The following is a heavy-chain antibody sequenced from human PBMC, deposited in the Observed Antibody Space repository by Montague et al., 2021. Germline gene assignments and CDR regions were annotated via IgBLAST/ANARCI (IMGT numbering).Heavy chain of an antibody. J-gene: IGHJ6*03. CDR1: GFTFSSYA. Sequence: SLRLSCAASGFTFSSYAMHWVRQAPGKGLEWVAVTWYDGNNKYYADSVKGRFTISRDNSKNTLYLQMNSLRAEDTAFYYCAKNPKKGYYYYMDVWGKGTTVTVSS. V-gene: IGHV3-33*06. CDR2: TWYDGNNK. CDR3: AKNPKKGYYYYMDV.